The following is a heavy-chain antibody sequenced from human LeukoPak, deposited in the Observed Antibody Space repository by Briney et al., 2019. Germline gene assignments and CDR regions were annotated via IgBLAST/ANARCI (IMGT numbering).Heavy chain of an antibody. V-gene: IGHV4-4*07. Sequence: SETLSLTCTVSGVSISHYYWTWIRQPAGGGLEWIGLIDTSGSTNYNPSLESRVTMSSDTSNNQFSLNLMSVAAADTAVYYCARGQWQIDYWGQGVLVTVSP. CDR2: IDTSGST. CDR1: GVSISHYY. CDR3: ARGQWQIDY. J-gene: IGHJ4*02. D-gene: IGHD6-19*01.